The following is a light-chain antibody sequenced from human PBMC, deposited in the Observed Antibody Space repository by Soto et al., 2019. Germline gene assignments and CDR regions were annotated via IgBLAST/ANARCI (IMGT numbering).Light chain of an antibody. CDR1: QSVSSN. J-gene: IGKJ1*01. CDR3: HQYDNCPPWT. CDR2: GAS. Sequence: EVMRKMSPAALSVSKKERATLSCMASQSVSSNLAWYQQKPGQAPRLLIYGASSRATGIPDRFSGSGPGTEFNLTISSLQSEDFGVYYCHQYDNCPPWTFGQGTKVDI. V-gene: IGKV3D-15*01.